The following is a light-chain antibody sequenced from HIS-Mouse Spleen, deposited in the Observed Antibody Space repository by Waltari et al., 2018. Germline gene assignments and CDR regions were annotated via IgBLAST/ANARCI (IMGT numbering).Light chain of an antibody. V-gene: IGKV1-39*01. CDR3: QQSYSTLWT. CDR2: AAS. Sequence: DIQITQSPSSLSSAVGDRVTITCRASQSIRSYLNWYQQNPGKAPKVLIYAASSLQSGVPSRFSGSGSGTDFTFTISSLQTEDFATYYCQQSYSTLWTFGQGTKVEIK. CDR1: QSIRSY. J-gene: IGKJ1*01.